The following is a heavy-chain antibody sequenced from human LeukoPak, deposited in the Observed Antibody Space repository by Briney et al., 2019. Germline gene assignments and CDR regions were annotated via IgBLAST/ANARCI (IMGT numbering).Heavy chain of an antibody. CDR2: ISSGSTYI. Sequence: PGGSLRLSCAASGFTFSSYEMNWLRQAPGKGLEWVSSISSGSTYIYYADSVKGRFTISRDNAKNSLYLQMNSLRAEDTAVYYCARGYYYGTTLDFDYWGQGTLVTVSS. V-gene: IGHV3-21*01. J-gene: IGHJ4*02. CDR1: GFTFSSYE. CDR3: ARGYYYGTTLDFDY. D-gene: IGHD3-10*01.